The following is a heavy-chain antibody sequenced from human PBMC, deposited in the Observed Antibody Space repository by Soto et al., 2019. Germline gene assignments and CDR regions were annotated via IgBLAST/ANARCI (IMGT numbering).Heavy chain of an antibody. J-gene: IGHJ5*02. CDR1: GYTFMNNW. V-gene: IGHV5-51*01. Sequence: EVQLVQSGAELKKPGQSLKISCKGSGYTFMNNWIGWVRQMPGKGLEWMGSISPGDSDARYSPSFEGQVTISVDKSISTAYLHWNRLKASDSAIYFCARLTCTGGNCYGDWLDPWGQGTLVTVSS. CDR2: ISPGDSDA. CDR3: ARLTCTGGNCYGDWLDP. D-gene: IGHD2-15*01.